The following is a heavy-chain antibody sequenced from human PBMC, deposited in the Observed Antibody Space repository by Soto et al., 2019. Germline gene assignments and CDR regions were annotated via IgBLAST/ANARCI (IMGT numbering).Heavy chain of an antibody. CDR2: IYYSGST. V-gene: IGHV4-59*12. CDR1: GGSISSYY. D-gene: IGHD6-6*01. J-gene: IGHJ4*02. Sequence: SETLSLTCTVSGGSISSYYWSWIRQPPGKGLEWIGNIYYSGSTNYNPSLKSRVTISVDTSKNQFSLKLSSVTAADTAVYYCGRGLDGRWLVIDSWGQGTLVTVSS. CDR3: GRGLDGRWLVIDS.